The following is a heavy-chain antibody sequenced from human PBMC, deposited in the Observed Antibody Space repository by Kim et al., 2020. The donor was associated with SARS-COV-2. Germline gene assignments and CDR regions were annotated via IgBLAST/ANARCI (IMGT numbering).Heavy chain of an antibody. D-gene: IGHD6-13*01. CDR2: INHSGST. V-gene: IGHV4-34*01. J-gene: IGHJ4*02. CDR1: GGSFSGYY. CDR3: ARAAAGTTPLDY. Sequence: SETLSLTCAVYGGSFSGYYWSWIRQPPGKGLEWIGEINHSGSTNYNPSLKSRVTISVDTSKNQFSLKLSSVTAADTAVYYCARAAAGTTPLDYWGQGTLV.